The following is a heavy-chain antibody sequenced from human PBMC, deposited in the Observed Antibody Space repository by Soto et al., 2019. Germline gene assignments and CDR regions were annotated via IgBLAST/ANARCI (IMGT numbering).Heavy chain of an antibody. V-gene: IGHV2-5*02. CDR2: IHWDDDK. CDR1: GFSLSTSGVG. CDR3: AHRIAAAPHPNNNWFDP. D-gene: IGHD6-13*01. J-gene: IGHJ5*02. Sequence: QITLKESGPTLVKPTQTLTLTCTFSGFSLSTSGVGVGWIRQPPGKALEWLALIHWDDDKRYSPSLMNRLTITKDTSKHQVVLTMTNMDPVDTATYYCAHRIAAAPHPNNNWFDPWGQGTLVTVSS.